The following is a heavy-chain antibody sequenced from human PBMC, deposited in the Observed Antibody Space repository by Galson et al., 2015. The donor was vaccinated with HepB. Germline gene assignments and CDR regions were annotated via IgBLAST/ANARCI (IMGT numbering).Heavy chain of an antibody. CDR1: GFTFSNAW. D-gene: IGHD2-15*01. CDR2: TKSKTDCGTT. CDR3: TTDVAVPSGIYYYYYMDV. J-gene: IGHJ6*03. Sequence: SLRLSCAASGFTFSNAWMNWVRQAPGKGLEWVGRTKSKTDCGTTDYAAPVKGRFTISRDDSKNTLYLQMNSLKTEDTAVYYCTTDVAVPSGIYYYYYMDVWGKGTTVTVSS. V-gene: IGHV3-15*07.